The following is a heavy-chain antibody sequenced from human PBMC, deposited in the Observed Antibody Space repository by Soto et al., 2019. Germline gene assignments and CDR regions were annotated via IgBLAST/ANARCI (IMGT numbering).Heavy chain of an antibody. D-gene: IGHD3-3*01. V-gene: IGHV3-30*18. J-gene: IGHJ6*02. CDR3: AKDQSGYDHYAMDV. Sequence: QVQLVESGGGVVQPGRSLRLSCAASGFTFSSYGMHWVRQAPGKGLEWVAVISYAGTNRNHADSVKGRFTISRDNSKNTLHLQMNSLISEDTAVYYCAKDQSGYDHYAMDVWGQGTAVTVSS. CDR1: GFTFSSYG. CDR2: ISYAGTNR.